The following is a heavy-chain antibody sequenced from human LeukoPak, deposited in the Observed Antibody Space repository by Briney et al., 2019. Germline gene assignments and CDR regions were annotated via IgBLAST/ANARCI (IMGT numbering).Heavy chain of an antibody. D-gene: IGHD4-17*01. CDR2: IWNDGSKQ. CDR3: ARSAYGDYLGHDTFDM. V-gene: IGHV3-33*01. J-gene: IGHJ3*02. CDR1: GDTFSSYG. Sequence: GGSLKLSCAASGDTFSSYGMHWVRQAPGKGLEWVAVIWNDGSKQYNLDSVKGRFTISRDDSKNTLYLQMNSLRAEDTALYYCARSAYGDYLGHDTFDMWGQGTMVTVTS.